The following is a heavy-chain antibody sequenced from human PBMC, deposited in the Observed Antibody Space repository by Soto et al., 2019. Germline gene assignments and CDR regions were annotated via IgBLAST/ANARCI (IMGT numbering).Heavy chain of an antibody. D-gene: IGHD2-2*01. CDR2: IIPILGIA. CDR3: ARDSGTNIVVVPAAKSPFDY. CDR1: GGTFSSYT. Sequence: QVQLVQSGAEVKKPGSSVKVSCKASGGTFSSYTISWVRQAPGQGHEWMGRIIPILGIANYAQKFQGRVTITADKSTSTAYMELISLRSEDTAVYYCARDSGTNIVVVPAAKSPFDYWGQGALVTVSS. J-gene: IGHJ4*02. V-gene: IGHV1-69*08.